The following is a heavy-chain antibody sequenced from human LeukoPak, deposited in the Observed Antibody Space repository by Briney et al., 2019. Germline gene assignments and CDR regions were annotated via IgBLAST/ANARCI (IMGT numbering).Heavy chain of an antibody. J-gene: IGHJ4*02. V-gene: IGHV4-59*01. CDR2: IYYNGST. CDR3: AGAPRGPFDF. Sequence: PSETLSLTCTVSGGSISSYYWSWIRQPPGKGLEWIGNIYYNGSTSYNPSLKSRVTISVDTSKNQFSLKLTSVTAADTALYYCAGAPRGPFDFWGQGTLVTVSS. CDR1: GGSISSYY.